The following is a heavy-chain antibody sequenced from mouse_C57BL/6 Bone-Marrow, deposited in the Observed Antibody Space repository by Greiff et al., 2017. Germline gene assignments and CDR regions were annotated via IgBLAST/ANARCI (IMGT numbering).Heavy chain of an antibody. Sequence: EVQLQQSGPELVKPGASVKISCKASGYTFTDYYMNWVKQSHGKSLEWIGDINPNNGGTSYNQKFKGKATLTVDKSSSTAYMELRSLTSEDSAVYYCARPLFAYWGQGTTLTVSS. CDR3: ARPLFAY. V-gene: IGHV1-26*01. CDR2: INPNNGGT. CDR1: GYTFTDYY. J-gene: IGHJ2*01.